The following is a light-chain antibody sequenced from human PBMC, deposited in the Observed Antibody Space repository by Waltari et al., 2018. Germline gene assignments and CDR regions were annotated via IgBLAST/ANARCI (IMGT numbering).Light chain of an antibody. CDR3: QHYYDFPWT. Sequence: DIQRTLSPSTLSASVGDRVPITCRASQSISGWLAWYQQRPGKAPKLLIYETSSLESGVPSRFSGSGSGTEFTLTISSLQPDDFATYYCQHYYDFPWTFGQGTKEEIK. V-gene: IGKV1-5*03. CDR1: QSISGW. CDR2: ETS. J-gene: IGKJ1*01.